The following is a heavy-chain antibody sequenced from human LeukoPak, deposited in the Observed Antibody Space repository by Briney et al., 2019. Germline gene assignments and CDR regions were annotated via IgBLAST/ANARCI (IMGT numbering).Heavy chain of an antibody. CDR2: IYHSGST. CDR3: ARLASLGKVDY. D-gene: IGHD7-27*01. J-gene: IGHJ4*02. Sequence: SETLSLTCTVSGYSISSGYYWGWIRQPPGKGLEWIGIIYHSGSTYYNPSLKTRVTISVDTSKNQFSLKLDSVTAADTAVYFCARLASLGKVDYWGQGTLVTVSS. V-gene: IGHV4-38-2*02. CDR1: GYSISSGYY.